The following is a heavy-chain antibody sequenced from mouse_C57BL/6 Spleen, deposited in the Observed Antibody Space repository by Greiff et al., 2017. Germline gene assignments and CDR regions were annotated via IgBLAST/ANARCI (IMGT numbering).Heavy chain of an antibody. CDR3: ARGNYYGSSYWYFDV. V-gene: IGHV1-80*01. Sequence: VHLVESGAELVKPGASVKISCKASGYAFSSYWMNWVKQRPGKGLEWIGQIYPGDGDTNYNGKFKGKATLTADKSSSTAYMQLSSLTSEDSAVYFCARGNYYGSSYWYFDVWGTGTTVTVSS. CDR2: IYPGDGDT. CDR1: GYAFSSYW. D-gene: IGHD1-1*01. J-gene: IGHJ1*03.